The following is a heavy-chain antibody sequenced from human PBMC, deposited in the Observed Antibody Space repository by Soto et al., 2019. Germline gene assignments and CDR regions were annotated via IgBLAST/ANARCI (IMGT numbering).Heavy chain of an antibody. Sequence: GGSLRLSCAASGFTFSSYEMNWVRQAPGKGLEWVSYISDNGGTIYYADSVKGRFTISRDNAKNSLYLQMNSLRVEDTAVYYCARDEGGSRVTRFDCWGQGTQVTVSS. CDR3: ARDEGGSRVTRFDC. V-gene: IGHV3-48*03. CDR2: ISDNGGTI. J-gene: IGHJ4*02. D-gene: IGHD4-4*01. CDR1: GFTFSSYE.